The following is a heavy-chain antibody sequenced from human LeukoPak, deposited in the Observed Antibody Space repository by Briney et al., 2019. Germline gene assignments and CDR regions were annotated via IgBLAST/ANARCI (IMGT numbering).Heavy chain of an antibody. Sequence: PSETLSLTCTVSGGSISSYYWCWIRQPPGKGLEWIGYIYYSGSTNYNPSLKSRVTISVDTSKNQFSLKLSSVTAADTAVYYCARDRGQGVLWFGESPGDAFDIWGQGTMVTVSS. CDR3: ARDRGQGVLWFGESPGDAFDI. V-gene: IGHV4-59*01. CDR2: IYYSGST. D-gene: IGHD3-10*01. CDR1: GGSISSYY. J-gene: IGHJ3*02.